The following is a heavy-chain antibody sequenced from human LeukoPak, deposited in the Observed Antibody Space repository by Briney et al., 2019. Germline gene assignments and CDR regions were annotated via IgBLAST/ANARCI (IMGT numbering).Heavy chain of an antibody. CDR2: IKSKTDGGTT. CDR3: TTDPNIVVVPAATNDY. Sequence: GGSLRLSCAASGFTFSNAWMSWVRQAPGKGLEWVGRIKSKTDGGTTDYAAPVKGKFTISRDDSKNTLYLQMNSLKTEDTAVYYCTTDPNIVVVPAATNDYWGQGTLVTVSS. J-gene: IGHJ4*02. D-gene: IGHD2-2*01. V-gene: IGHV3-15*01. CDR1: GFTFSNAW.